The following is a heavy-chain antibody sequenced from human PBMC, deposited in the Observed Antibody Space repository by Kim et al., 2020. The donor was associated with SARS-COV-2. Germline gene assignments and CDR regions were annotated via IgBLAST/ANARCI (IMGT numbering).Heavy chain of an antibody. CDR2: IRSKANSYAT. CDR1: GFTFSGSA. D-gene: IGHD3-10*01. J-gene: IGHJ4*02. Sequence: GGSLRLSCAASGFTFSGSAMHWVRQASGQGREWVGRIRSKANSYATAYAASVKGRFTISRDDSKNTAYLQMNSLKTEDTAVYYCTRRDGSGTYWGQGTLVTVSS. V-gene: IGHV3-73*01. CDR3: TRRDGSGTY.